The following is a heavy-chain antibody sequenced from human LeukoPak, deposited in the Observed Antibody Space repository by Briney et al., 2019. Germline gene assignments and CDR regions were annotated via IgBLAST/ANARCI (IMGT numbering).Heavy chain of an antibody. CDR2: IYYSGGT. CDR1: GGSISSGDYY. D-gene: IGHD1-26*01. V-gene: IGHV4-30-4*01. J-gene: IGHJ4*02. Sequence: SQTLSLTCTVSGGSISSGDYYWSWIRQPPGKGLEWIGYIYYSGGTYYNPSLKSRVTISVDTSKNQFSLKLSSVTAADTAVYYCAREEARGGSPRFDYWGQGTLVTVSS. CDR3: AREEARGGSPRFDY.